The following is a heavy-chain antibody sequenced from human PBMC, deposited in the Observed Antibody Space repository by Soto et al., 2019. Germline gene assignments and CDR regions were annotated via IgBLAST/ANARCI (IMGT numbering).Heavy chain of an antibody. CDR3: VASLAASGLNWLDP. J-gene: IGHJ5*02. Sequence: LSLTCIVSGGSISEKYWNWVRQPPGKGLEWIGLIFANGHTDYNPSLKSRVTMSVDASKNQFSLRLTSMTAADTAVYYCVASLAASGLNWLDPWGRGTLVTVSS. V-gene: IGHV4-4*07. CDR2: IFANGHT. CDR1: GGSISEKY. D-gene: IGHD6-13*01.